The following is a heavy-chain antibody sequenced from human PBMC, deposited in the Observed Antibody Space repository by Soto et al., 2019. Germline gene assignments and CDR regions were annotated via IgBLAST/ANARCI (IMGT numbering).Heavy chain of an antibody. D-gene: IGHD3-10*01. CDR2: TSPRTGGA. J-gene: IGHJ5*01. CDR3: ARSSGSYSKWFDS. V-gene: IGHV1-2*02. CDR1: GYTFTAYY. Sequence: APVKVSGKTSGYTFTAYYMHWLRQAPGHGLEWLGWTSPRTGGAKYSHKFQGRVSMTRNTSITTAYMELTGLSTDDTAVYYCARSSGSYSKWFDSWGQGTLVTVSS.